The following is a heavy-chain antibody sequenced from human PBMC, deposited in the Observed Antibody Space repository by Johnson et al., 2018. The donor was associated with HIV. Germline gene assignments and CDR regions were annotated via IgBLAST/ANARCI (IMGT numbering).Heavy chain of an antibody. V-gene: IGHV3-30*02. Sequence: QVQLVESGGGLVQPWGSLRLSCAASGFTFSSYAMSWVHQAPGKGLEWVAFIRYDGSNKYYADSVKGRFTVSRENAKNSLYLQMNSLRAEDTAVYFCAREDTPFGSPHEGDPFDVWGQGTMVTVSS. CDR3: AREDTPFGSPHEGDPFDV. CDR2: IRYDGSNK. J-gene: IGHJ3*01. D-gene: IGHD3-16*01. CDR1: GFTFSSYA.